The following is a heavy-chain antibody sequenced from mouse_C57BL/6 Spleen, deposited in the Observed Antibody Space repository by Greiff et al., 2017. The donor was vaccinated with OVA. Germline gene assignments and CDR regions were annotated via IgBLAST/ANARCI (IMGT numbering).Heavy chain of an antibody. Sequence: QVQLQQSGPELVKPGASVKISCKASGYAFSSSWMNWVKQRPGRGLEWIGRIYPGDGDTNYNGKFKGKATLTADKSSSTAYMQLSSLTSEDSAVYFCARERRTNGDVGAMDYWGQGTSVTVSS. CDR3: ARERRTNGDVGAMDY. J-gene: IGHJ4*01. CDR1: GYAFSSSW. D-gene: IGHD4-1*01. V-gene: IGHV1-82*01. CDR2: IYPGDGDT.